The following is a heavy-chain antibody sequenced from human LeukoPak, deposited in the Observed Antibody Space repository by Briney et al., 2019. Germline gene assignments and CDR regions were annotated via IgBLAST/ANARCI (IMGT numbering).Heavy chain of an antibody. CDR2: ISYDGSNK. CDR3: ARAIHLTNLDY. V-gene: IGHV3-30-3*01. J-gene: IGHJ4*02. D-gene: IGHD2-8*01. CDR1: GFTSSSYA. Sequence: PGRSLRLSCAASGFTSSSYAMHWVRQAPGKGLEWVAVISYDGSNKYYADSVKGRFTISRDNSKNTLYLQMNSLRAEDTAVYYCARAIHLTNLDYWGQGTLVTVSS.